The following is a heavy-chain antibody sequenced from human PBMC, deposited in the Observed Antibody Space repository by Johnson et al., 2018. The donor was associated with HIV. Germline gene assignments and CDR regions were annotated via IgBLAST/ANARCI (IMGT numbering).Heavy chain of an antibody. CDR2: ISSSGGDT. D-gene: IGHD1-26*01. Sequence: VQLVESGGVVVQPGGSLRLSCAASGFTFSNYAMTWVRQVAGKGLEWVSAISSSGGDTYSADSVEGRFSVSRDNSKNTLYLQMNSLRAEDTAVYYCAKDRLVGATGDAFDIWGQGTMVTVSS. CDR1: GFTFSNYA. V-gene: IGHV3-23*04. CDR3: AKDRLVGATGDAFDI. J-gene: IGHJ3*02.